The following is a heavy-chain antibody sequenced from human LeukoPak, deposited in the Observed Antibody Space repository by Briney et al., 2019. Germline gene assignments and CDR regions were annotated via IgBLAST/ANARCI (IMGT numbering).Heavy chain of an antibody. D-gene: IGHD5-18*01. Sequence: GGSLRLSCAASGFTFSSYEMNWVRQAPGKGLEWVSYISSSGSTIYYADSVKDRFTISRDNAKNSLYLQMNSLRAEDTAVYYCARASYVKHFDYWGQGTLVTVSS. J-gene: IGHJ4*02. CDR2: ISSSGSTI. V-gene: IGHV3-48*03. CDR3: ARASYVKHFDY. CDR1: GFTFSSYE.